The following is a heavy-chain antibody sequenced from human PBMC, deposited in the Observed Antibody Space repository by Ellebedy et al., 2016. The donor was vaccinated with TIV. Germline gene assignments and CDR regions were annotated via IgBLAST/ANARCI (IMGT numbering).Heavy chain of an antibody. CDR3: ARSYKMIAAGGTAGSEEGLDY. V-gene: IGHV3-48*04. Sequence: GESLKISXAASGFTFSSYSMNWVRQAPGKGLEWVSYISSSSSTIYYADSVKGRFTISRDNAKNSLYLQMNSLRAEDTAVYYCARSYKMIAAGGTAGSEEGLDYWGQGTLVTVSS. CDR1: GFTFSSYS. J-gene: IGHJ4*02. CDR2: ISSSSSTI. D-gene: IGHD6-13*01.